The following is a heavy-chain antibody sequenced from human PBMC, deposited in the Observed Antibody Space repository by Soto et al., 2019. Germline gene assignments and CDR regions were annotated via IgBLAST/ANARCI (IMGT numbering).Heavy chain of an antibody. CDR2: ISGSGGST. Sequence: GGSLRLSCAASGFTFSSYAMSWVRQAPGKGLEWVSAISGSGGSTYYADSVKGRFTISRDNSKNTLYLQMNSLRAEDTAVYYCAKDSTIGRDYDSSGYNPTPPYWGQGTLVTVSS. CDR3: AKDSTIGRDYDSSGYNPTPPY. V-gene: IGHV3-23*01. D-gene: IGHD3-22*01. J-gene: IGHJ4*02. CDR1: GFTFSSYA.